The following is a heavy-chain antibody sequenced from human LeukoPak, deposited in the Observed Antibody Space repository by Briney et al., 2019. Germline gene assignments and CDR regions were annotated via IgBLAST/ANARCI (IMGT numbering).Heavy chain of an antibody. D-gene: IGHD3-22*01. Sequence: PGGSLRLSCAASGFIFSDYYMGWIRQAPGRGLEWISYITDSGSKVYYTDSVKGRFTMPRDNAKKSLYLQMNNLRAEDTAVYYCARTKFDSSGYYYRGFDIWGQGTMVTVSS. CDR2: ITDSGSKV. CDR3: ARTKFDSSGYYYRGFDI. V-gene: IGHV3-11*04. CDR1: GFIFSDYY. J-gene: IGHJ3*02.